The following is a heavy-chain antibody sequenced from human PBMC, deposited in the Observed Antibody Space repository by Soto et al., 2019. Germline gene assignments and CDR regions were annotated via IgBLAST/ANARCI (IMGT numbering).Heavy chain of an antibody. V-gene: IGHV4-39*01. CDR3: ASFPDYYDSSGYYY. D-gene: IGHD3-22*01. Sequence: SETLSLTCTVSGGSISSSSYYWGWIRQPPGKGLEWIGSIYYSGSTYYNPSLKSRVTISVDTSKNQFSLKLSSVTAADTAVYYCASFPDYYDSSGYYYWGQGTLSPAPQ. CDR2: IYYSGST. CDR1: GGSISSSSYY. J-gene: IGHJ4*02.